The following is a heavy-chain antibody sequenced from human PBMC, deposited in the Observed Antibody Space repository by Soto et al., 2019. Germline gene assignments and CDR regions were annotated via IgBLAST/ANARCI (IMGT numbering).Heavy chain of an antibody. CDR3: VRAGHVFDVHYYGMDL. J-gene: IGHJ6*02. CDR2: ISSSGTYI. D-gene: IGHD3-10*01. CDR1: GFTFNDYS. V-gene: IGHV3-21*01. Sequence: GGSLRLSCEASGFTFNDYSMDWVRQAPEKGLEWVSTISSSGTYIYYADSVKGRFAISRDNANNVMYLQMDTLRAEDTAVYYCVRAGHVFDVHYYGMDLWGQGTTVTVSS.